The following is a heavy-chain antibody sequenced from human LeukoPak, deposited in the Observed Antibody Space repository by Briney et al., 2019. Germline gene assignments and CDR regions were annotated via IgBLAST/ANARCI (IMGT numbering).Heavy chain of an antibody. CDR2: IYSGGST. CDR3: ARDGGSGAFDI. J-gene: IGHJ3*02. V-gene: IGHV3-66*01. CDR1: GFTFSSYS. Sequence: GGSLRLSCAASGFTFSSYSMNWVRQAPGKGLEWVSVIYSGGSTYYADSVKGRFTISRDHAKNSLYLQMNSLRAEDTAVYYCARDGGSGAFDIWGQGTMVTVSS. D-gene: IGHD2-15*01.